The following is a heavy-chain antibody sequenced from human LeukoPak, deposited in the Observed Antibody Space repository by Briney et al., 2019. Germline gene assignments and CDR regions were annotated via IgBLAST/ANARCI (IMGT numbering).Heavy chain of an antibody. CDR1: GFTFSSYA. V-gene: IGHV3-23*01. Sequence: GGSLRLSCAASGFTFSSYAMSWVRQIPDKGPEWVSSIRGSSTSTYYADSVKGRFTISRDNSKNTLYLQMNRLRAEDTAVYYCAKSSYGTYYFDFWGQGTLVSVSS. CDR3: AKSSYGTYYFDF. D-gene: IGHD3/OR15-3a*01. CDR2: IRGSSTST. J-gene: IGHJ4*02.